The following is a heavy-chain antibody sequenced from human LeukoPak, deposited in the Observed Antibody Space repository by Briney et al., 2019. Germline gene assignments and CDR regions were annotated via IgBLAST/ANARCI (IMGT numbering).Heavy chain of an antibody. CDR2: ISGSGGST. D-gene: IGHD3-16*02. J-gene: IGHJ4*02. CDR3: AKEPTTLIMITFGGVIG. Sequence: GESLRLSCAASGFTFSSYAMSWVRQAPGKGLEWVSAISGSGGSTYYADSVKGRFTISRDNSKNTLYLQMNSLRAEDTAVYYCAKEPTTLIMITFGGVIGWGQGTLVTVSS. V-gene: IGHV3-23*01. CDR1: GFTFSSYA.